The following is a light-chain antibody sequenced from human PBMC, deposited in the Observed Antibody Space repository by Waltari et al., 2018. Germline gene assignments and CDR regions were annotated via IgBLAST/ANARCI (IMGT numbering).Light chain of an antibody. CDR2: GAS. CDR3: QQYDKWPYT. J-gene: IGKJ2*01. Sequence: EIVMTQSPATLSVSPGERATVSCRASRDFNSNLAWSQQKHGQAPRLLIYGASTRATGTPARFSGSASGTEFTLTISSLQSEDFAIYYCQQYDKWPYTFGQGTKLEIK. V-gene: IGKV3-15*01. CDR1: RDFNSN.